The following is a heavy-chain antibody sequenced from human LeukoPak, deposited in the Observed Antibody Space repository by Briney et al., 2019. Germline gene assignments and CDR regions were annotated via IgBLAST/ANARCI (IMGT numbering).Heavy chain of an antibody. D-gene: IGHD3-10*01. J-gene: IGHJ3*01. Sequence: PSETLSLTCSVSGGSISRYYRSWIRQSAGKGLEWIGRIYASGSTKYNPSLESRVTISVDTSKTQFSLTVTSVTAADTAVYYCARHMSVSYDAFDLWGRGTTVTVSS. CDR2: IYASGST. V-gene: IGHV4-4*07. CDR1: GGSISRYY. CDR3: ARHMSVSYDAFDL.